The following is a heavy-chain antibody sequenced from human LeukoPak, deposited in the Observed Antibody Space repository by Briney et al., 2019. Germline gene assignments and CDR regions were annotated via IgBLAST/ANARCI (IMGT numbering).Heavy chain of an antibody. J-gene: IGHJ4*02. Sequence: GGSLRLSCAASGFTFSSYAMSWVRQAPGKGLEWVSAISGSGGSTYYADSVKGWFTISRDNSKNTLYLQMNSLRAEDTAVYYCAKPYDFWSGGMLDYWGQGTLVTVSS. CDR1: GFTFSSYA. CDR3: AKPYDFWSGGMLDY. V-gene: IGHV3-23*01. D-gene: IGHD3-3*01. CDR2: ISGSGGST.